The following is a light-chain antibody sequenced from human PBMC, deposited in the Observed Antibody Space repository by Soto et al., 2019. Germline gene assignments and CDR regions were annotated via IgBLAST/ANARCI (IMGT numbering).Light chain of an antibody. Sequence: QSALTQPPSASGSPGQSVTISCTGTSSDGGGYNYVSWYQQHPGKVPKLIVYEVNKRPSGVPDRFSGSKSGNTASLTVSGLQAEDEADYYCTSYAGGNNVFGTGTKVTVL. V-gene: IGLV2-8*01. CDR2: EVN. CDR3: TSYAGGNNV. J-gene: IGLJ1*01. CDR1: SSDGGGYNY.